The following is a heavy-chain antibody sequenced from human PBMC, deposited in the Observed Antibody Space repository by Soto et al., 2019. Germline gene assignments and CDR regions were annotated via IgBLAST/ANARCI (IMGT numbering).Heavy chain of an antibody. Sequence: QVQLVESGGGVVQPGRSLRLSSAASGFRFDNYGMHWVRHAPGTGLEWVAVIWYDGSNEYYADSVKGRFTISRDNSKNTMYLQMDSLRAEDTAVYYCARASGPNYGEIDCSGGGQGTLVTVSS. CDR3: ARASGPNYGEIDCSG. J-gene: IGHJ4*02. CDR1: GFRFDNYG. CDR2: IWYDGSNE. D-gene: IGHD2-8*02. V-gene: IGHV3-33*01.